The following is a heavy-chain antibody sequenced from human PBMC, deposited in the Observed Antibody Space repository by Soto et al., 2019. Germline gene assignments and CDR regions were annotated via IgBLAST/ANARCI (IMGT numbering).Heavy chain of an antibody. CDR3: ARAVGYYYDSSGYYSGYYGMDV. D-gene: IGHD3-22*01. CDR1: GGSISSGGYY. Sequence: SETLSLTCTVSGGSISSGGYYWSWIRQHPGTGLEWIGHISYSGSTYYNPSLKSRVTISVDTSKNQFSLKLSSVTAADTAVYYCARAVGYYYDSSGYYSGYYGMDVWGQGTTVTVSS. CDR2: ISYSGST. J-gene: IGHJ6*02. V-gene: IGHV4-31*03.